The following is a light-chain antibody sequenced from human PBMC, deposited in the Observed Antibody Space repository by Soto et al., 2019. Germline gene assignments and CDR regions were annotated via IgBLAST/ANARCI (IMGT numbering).Light chain of an antibody. CDR1: QSVSTN. J-gene: IGKJ1*01. V-gene: IGKV3-15*01. Sequence: EMVMTQSPSTLSVSPGERATLSCRATQSVSTNLAWYQQKPGQAPRLLSYGASTRAAGVPARLSGSGSGTEFTLTISSLQSDDFAVYHCQHYNSWPRTFGNGTKVESK. CDR3: QHYNSWPRT. CDR2: GAS.